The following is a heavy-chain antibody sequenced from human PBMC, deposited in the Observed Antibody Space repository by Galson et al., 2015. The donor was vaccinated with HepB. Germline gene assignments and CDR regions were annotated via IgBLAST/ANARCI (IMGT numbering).Heavy chain of an antibody. CDR2: IIPILGIA. D-gene: IGHD5-12*01. CDR1: GGTFSSYA. J-gene: IGHJ4*02. CDR3: ARVATVGDY. Sequence: VKVSCKASGGTFSSYAISWVRQAPGQGLEWMGRIIPILGIANYAQKFQGRVTITADKSTSTAYMELSSLKASDTAMYYCARVATVGDYWGQGTLVTVSS. V-gene: IGHV1-69*04.